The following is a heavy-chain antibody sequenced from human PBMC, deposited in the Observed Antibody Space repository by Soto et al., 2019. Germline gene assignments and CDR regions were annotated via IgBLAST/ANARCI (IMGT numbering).Heavy chain of an antibody. CDR2: MNPNSGNT. CDR3: ARVMAAAADYYYYMDV. V-gene: IGHV1-8*01. D-gene: IGHD6-13*01. CDR1: GYTFTSYD. J-gene: IGHJ6*03. Sequence: VKVSCKASGYTFTSYDINWVRQATGQGLEWMGWMNPNSGNTGYAQKFQGRVTMTRNTSISTAYMELSSLRSEDTAVYYCARVMAAAADYYYYMDVWGKGTTVTVSS.